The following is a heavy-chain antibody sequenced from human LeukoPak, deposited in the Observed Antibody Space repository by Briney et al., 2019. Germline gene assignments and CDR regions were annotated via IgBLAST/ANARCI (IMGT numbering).Heavy chain of an antibody. CDR3: ARVRSNSWFDY. J-gene: IGHJ4*02. CDR1: GFTFSSSS. D-gene: IGHD6-13*01. V-gene: IGHV3-74*01. Sequence: PGGSLRLSCSASGFTFSSSSMHWVRRAPGKGLVWVSRISSDGTSTNYADSVKGRFIISRDNAKNTLYLQMNSLRAEDTAVYFCARVRSNSWFDYWGQGTLVAVSS. CDR2: ISSDGTST.